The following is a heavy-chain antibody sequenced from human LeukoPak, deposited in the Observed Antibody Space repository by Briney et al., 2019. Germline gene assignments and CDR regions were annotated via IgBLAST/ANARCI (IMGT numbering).Heavy chain of an antibody. CDR1: GDSVSSNRAS. J-gene: IGHJ4*02. D-gene: IGHD3-22*01. V-gene: IGHV6-1*01. CDR2: TYYRSKWHT. Sequence: SQTLSLTCAISGDSVSSNRASWNWIRQSPSRGLEWLGRTYYRSKWHTDYAASVKTRLIINVDTSKNQFSLQLNSVTPEDTALYYCARGKYDNSDHYSGFEYRGQGTLVTVSS. CDR3: ARGKYDNSDHYSGFEY.